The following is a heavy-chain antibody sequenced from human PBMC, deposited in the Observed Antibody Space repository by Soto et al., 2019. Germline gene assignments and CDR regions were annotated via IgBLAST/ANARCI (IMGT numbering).Heavy chain of an antibody. CDR3: ARELPPDL. Sequence: EVQLVESGGGLIQPGGSLRLSCAASGFTVSSKYMTWVRQAPGKGLEWVSIIWSAGFTYYADSVKGRFTISRDNSQNTVYLQMNSLRIEDSAVYYCARELPPDLWGQGTLVTVSS. D-gene: IGHD2-15*01. CDR1: GFTVSSKY. CDR2: IWSAGFT. J-gene: IGHJ4*02. V-gene: IGHV3-53*01.